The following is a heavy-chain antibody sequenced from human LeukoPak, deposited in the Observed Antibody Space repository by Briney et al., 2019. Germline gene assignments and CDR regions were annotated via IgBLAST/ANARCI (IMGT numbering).Heavy chain of an antibody. V-gene: IGHV4-59*08. Sequence: PSETLSLTCTVSGGSISSYYWSWIRQPPGKGLEWIGYIYYSGSTNYNPSFKSRVTISVDTSKNQFSLKLSSVTAADTAVYYCARHLISYDSTEDYYYGMDVWGQGTTVTVSS. CDR2: IYYSGST. CDR3: ARHLISYDSTEDYYYGMDV. CDR1: GGSISSYY. J-gene: IGHJ6*02. D-gene: IGHD3-22*01.